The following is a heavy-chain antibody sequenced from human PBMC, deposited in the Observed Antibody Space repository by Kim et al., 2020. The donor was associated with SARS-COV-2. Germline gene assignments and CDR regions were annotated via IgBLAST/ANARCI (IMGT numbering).Heavy chain of an antibody. J-gene: IGHJ4*02. CDR1: GYSFTSYW. CDR2: IYPGDSDT. D-gene: IGHD3-9*01. Sequence: GESLKISCKGSGYSFTSYWIGWVRQMPGKGLEWMGIIYPGDSDTRYSPSFQGQVTISADKSISTAYLQWSSLKASDTAMYYCARLPDILTGYPFDYWAREPWSPSPQ. V-gene: IGHV5-51*01. CDR3: ARLPDILTGYPFDY.